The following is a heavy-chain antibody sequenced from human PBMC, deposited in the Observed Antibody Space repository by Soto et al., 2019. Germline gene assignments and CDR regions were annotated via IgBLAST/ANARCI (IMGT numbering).Heavy chain of an antibody. CDR1: GCTFTSYG. CDR3: AREVGIAVAGTWDY. D-gene: IGHD6-19*01. V-gene: IGHV1-18*04. J-gene: IGHJ4*02. CDR2: ISAYNGNT. Sequence: ASVKVSCKASGCTFTSYGISWVRQAPGQGLEWMGWISAYNGNTNYAQKLQGRVTMTTDTSTSTAYMELRSLRSDDTAVYYCAREVGIAVAGTWDYWGQGTLVTVSS.